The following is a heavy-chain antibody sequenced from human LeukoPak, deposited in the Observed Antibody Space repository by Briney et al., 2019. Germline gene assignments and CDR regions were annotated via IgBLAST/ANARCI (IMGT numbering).Heavy chain of an antibody. J-gene: IGHJ5*02. CDR1: GGTFSSYA. V-gene: IGHV1-69*04. CDR2: IIPILGIA. CDR3: ARGSRVTTPRFDP. Sequence: SVKVSCKASGGTFSSYAISWVRQAPGQGLEWMGRIIPILGIANYAQKFQGRVTITADKSTSTAYMELSSLRSEDTAVYYCARGSRVTTPRFDPWGQGTLVTVSS. D-gene: IGHD3-3*01.